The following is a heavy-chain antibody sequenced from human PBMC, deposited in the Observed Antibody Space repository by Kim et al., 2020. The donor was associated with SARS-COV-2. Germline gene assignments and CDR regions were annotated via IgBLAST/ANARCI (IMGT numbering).Heavy chain of an antibody. CDR3: ARVNSWDIVVVPAAMEEWNWFDP. V-gene: IGHV4-4*02. Sequence: SETLSLTCAVSGGSISSSNWWSWVRQPPGKGLEWIGEIYHSGSTNYNTSLKSRVTISVDKSKNQFSLKLSSVTAADTAVYYCARVNSWDIVVVPAAMEEWNWFDPWGQGTLVTVSS. CDR1: GGSISSSNW. D-gene: IGHD2-2*01. J-gene: IGHJ5*02. CDR2: IYHSGST.